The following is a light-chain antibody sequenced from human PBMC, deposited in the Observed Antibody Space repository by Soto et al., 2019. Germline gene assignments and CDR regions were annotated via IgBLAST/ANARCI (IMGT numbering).Light chain of an antibody. V-gene: IGLV2-23*02. CDR3: CSYAGSSTPVV. CDR2: EVS. J-gene: IGLJ2*01. CDR1: SSDVGSYNY. Sequence: QSVLTQPASVSGSPGQSVTISCTGTSSDVGSYNYVSWYQQHPGKAHKLMIYEVSKRPSGVPNRFSGSKSGNTASLTISGLQAEDEAEYYCCSYAGSSTPVVFGGGTKLTVL.